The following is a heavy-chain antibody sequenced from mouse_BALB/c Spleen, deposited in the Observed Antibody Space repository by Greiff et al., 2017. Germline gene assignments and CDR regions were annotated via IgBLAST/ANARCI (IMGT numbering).Heavy chain of an antibody. J-gene: IGHJ4*01. Sequence: VQLQQTGPELVKPGASVKISCKASGYSFTDYIMLWVKQSHGKSLEWIGNINPYYGSTSYNLKFKGKATLTVDKSSSTAYMQLNSLTSEDSAVYYCARRRLTTDYAMDYWGQGTSVTVSS. CDR1: GYSFTDYI. CDR3: ARRRLTTDYAMDY. D-gene: IGHD2-12*01. V-gene: IGHV1-39*01. CDR2: INPYYGST.